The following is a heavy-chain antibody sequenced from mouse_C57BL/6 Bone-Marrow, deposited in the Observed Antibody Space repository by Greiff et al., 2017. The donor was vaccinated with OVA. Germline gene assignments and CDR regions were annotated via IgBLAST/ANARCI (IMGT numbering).Heavy chain of an antibody. Sequence: EVKLVESGPGLVKPSQSLSLTCSVTGYSITSGYYWNWIRQFPGNKLEWMGYISYDGSNNYNPSLKNRISITRDTSTNQFFLKLNSVTTEDTATYYCAREVDSSGYYAMDYWGQGTSVTVSS. CDR1: GYSITSGYY. D-gene: IGHD3-2*02. CDR2: ISYDGSN. J-gene: IGHJ4*01. V-gene: IGHV3-6*01. CDR3: AREVDSSGYYAMDY.